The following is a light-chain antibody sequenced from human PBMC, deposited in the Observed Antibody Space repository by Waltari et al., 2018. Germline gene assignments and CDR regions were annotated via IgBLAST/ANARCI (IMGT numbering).Light chain of an antibody. CDR1: HTISSTY. J-gene: IGKJ2*02. CDR3: XHYGDSTGT. Sequence: EIILTQSPGTLSLSPGEGATLSCRASHTISSTYLAWYQQKPGQAPRLLMYDVFQRATGIPDRFSGSGSATDFTLTINRLEPEDFAVYYCXHYGDSTGTFGQGTKLEIK. V-gene: IGKV3-20*01. CDR2: DVF.